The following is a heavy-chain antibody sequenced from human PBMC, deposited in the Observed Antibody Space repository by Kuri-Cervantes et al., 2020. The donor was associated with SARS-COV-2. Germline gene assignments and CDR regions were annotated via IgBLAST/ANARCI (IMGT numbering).Heavy chain of an antibody. Sequence: KVFCKAAGGTFSSYAISWVRQAPGQGLEWMGWIIPIFGTAIYAKKFQGRVTITTDESTSTAYMELSSLRSEDTTVYYCARELLVIQSSGSYYMDVWGKGTTVTVSS. J-gene: IGHJ6*03. CDR3: ARELLVIQSSGSYYMDV. V-gene: IGHV1-69*05. CDR1: GGTFSSYA. D-gene: IGHD3-10*01. CDR2: IIPIFGTA.